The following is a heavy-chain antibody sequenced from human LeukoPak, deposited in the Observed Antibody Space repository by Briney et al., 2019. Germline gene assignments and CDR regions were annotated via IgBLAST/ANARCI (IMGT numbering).Heavy chain of an antibody. Sequence: SETLSLTCIVSGASITSSYWSWLRQPPGEGLEYIGYIYTSGVTNYNPSLKSRVTMSMDTSKNQFSLTLTSVTAADTALYYCARSARLPDSWGQGILVTVSS. J-gene: IGHJ5*01. CDR3: ARSARLPDS. CDR1: GASITSSY. CDR2: IYTSGVT. V-gene: IGHV4-4*09.